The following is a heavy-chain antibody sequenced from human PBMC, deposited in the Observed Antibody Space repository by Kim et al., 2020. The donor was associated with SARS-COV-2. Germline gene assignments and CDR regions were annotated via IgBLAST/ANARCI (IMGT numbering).Heavy chain of an antibody. D-gene: IGHD3-10*01. CDR3: AKSGKRSMVRGVSYDY. CDR1: GFTFDDYT. V-gene: IGHV3-43*01. J-gene: IGHJ4*02. CDR2: ISWDGGST. Sequence: GGSLRLSCAASGFTFDDYTMHWVRQAPGKGLEWVSLISWDGGSTYYADSVKGRFTISRDNSKNSLYLQMNSLRTEDTALYYCAKSGKRSMVRGVSYDYWGQGTLVTVSS.